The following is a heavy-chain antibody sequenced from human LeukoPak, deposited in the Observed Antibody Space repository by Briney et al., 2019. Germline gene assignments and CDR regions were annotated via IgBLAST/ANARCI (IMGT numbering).Heavy chain of an antibody. V-gene: IGHV3-30*02. J-gene: IGHJ3*02. CDR1: GFTVSSNY. CDR2: IRYDGSNK. Sequence: PGGSLRLSCAASGFTVSSNYMSWVRQAPGKGLEWVAFIRYDGSNKYYADSVKGRFTISRDNSKNTLYLQMNSLRAEDTAVYYCAKDSSGWSNDAFDIWGQGTMVTVSS. CDR3: AKDSSGWSNDAFDI. D-gene: IGHD6-19*01.